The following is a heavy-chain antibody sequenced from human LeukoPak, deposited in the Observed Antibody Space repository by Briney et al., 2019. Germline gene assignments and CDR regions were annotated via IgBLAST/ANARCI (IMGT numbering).Heavy chain of an antibody. CDR3: ARLNPAVRAFDY. V-gene: IGHV3-53*01. J-gene: IGHJ4*02. CDR2: IYSGGST. CDR1: GFTFSSNY. D-gene: IGHD3-10*01. Sequence: GGSLRLSCAASGFTFSSNYMSWVRQAPGKGLEWVSVIYSGGSTYYADSVKGRFTISRDNSKNTLYLQMNSLRAEDTAVYYCARLNPAVRAFDYWGQGTLVTVSS.